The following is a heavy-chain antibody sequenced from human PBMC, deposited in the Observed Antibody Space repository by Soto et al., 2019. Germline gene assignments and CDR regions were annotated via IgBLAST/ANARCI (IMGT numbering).Heavy chain of an antibody. D-gene: IGHD6-19*01. V-gene: IGHV3-23*01. J-gene: IGHJ4*02. CDR1: GFTFSDYA. CDR2: ITVSGGST. CDR3: AKERRGSGWFVCDY. Sequence: GGSLRLSCAASGFTFSDYAMTWVRQAPGKGLEWVSGITVSGGSTYYADSVKGRFTISRDNSENTLYLQMNSLRAEDTAVYYCAKERRGSGWFVCDYWGQGELVTVSS.